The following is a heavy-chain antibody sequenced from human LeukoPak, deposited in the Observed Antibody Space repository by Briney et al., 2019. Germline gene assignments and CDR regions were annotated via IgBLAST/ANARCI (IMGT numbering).Heavy chain of an antibody. J-gene: IGHJ4*02. V-gene: IGHV3-23*01. CDR1: GFTFSSYA. D-gene: IGHD3-22*01. Sequence: GGSLRLSCAASGFTFSSYAMSWVRQAPGKGLEWVSAISDSGGSTYYADSVKGRFTISRDNSKNMLYLQMNSLRAEDTAVYYCAKDPAMILALYYFDYWGQETLVTVSS. CDR3: AKDPAMILALYYFDY. CDR2: ISDSGGST.